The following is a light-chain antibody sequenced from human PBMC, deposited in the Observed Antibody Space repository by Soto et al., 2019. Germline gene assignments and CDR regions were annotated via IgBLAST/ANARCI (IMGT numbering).Light chain of an antibody. CDR2: GAS. V-gene: IGKV3-11*01. Sequence: EVVLTQSPATLSLSPGERATLSCRASENVRTFVDWYQQKPGQAPRLLIYGASNRATGIPARFSGSGSGTDFTLTIISRVPEDFAVYYCQQHSHWPPWTFGQGTRVEIQ. CDR1: ENVRTF. CDR3: QQHSHWPPWT. J-gene: IGKJ1*01.